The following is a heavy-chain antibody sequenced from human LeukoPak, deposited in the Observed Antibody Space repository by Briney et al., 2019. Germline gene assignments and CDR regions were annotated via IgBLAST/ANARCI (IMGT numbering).Heavy chain of an antibody. CDR3: VLRHYMDV. J-gene: IGHJ6*03. V-gene: IGHV3-13*01. CDR1: GFTFSNYV. CDR2: IATAGEI. Sequence: PGGSLRLSCAASGFTFSNYVIHWVRQAKRNGLEWVSPIATAGEIYYPGSVKGRLTISRENAKNSLYLQMNSLRAGDTAVYYCVLRHYMDVWGKGTTVTISS.